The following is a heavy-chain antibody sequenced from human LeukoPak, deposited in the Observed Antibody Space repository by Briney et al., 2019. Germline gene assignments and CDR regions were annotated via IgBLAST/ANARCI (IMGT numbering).Heavy chain of an antibody. Sequence: GRSLRLSCAASGFTFSNYGIHWVRQAPGKGLEWVAVIWYDGSNKDYADSVKGRITISRDNSKNTLYLQTNSLRAEDTAVYYCARDEEYSGSYGGSYFDYWGQGTLVTVSS. J-gene: IGHJ4*02. CDR1: GFTFSNYG. D-gene: IGHD1-26*01. CDR3: ARDEEYSGSYGGSYFDY. CDR2: IWYDGSNK. V-gene: IGHV3-33*01.